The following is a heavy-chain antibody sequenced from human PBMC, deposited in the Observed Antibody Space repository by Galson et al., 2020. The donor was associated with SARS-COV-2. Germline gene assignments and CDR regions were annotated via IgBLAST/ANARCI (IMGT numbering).Heavy chain of an antibody. Sequence: SETLSLTCSVSDGPMSSYYWSWIRQPPGKGLEWIGYISYSGIANYNPSLRSRVTISVDLSKNQFSLKVTSVTAADTAVYYCARDPAPLYGDNYYYGMDVWGRGTTVTVSS. D-gene: IGHD4-17*01. CDR2: ISYSGIA. CDR1: DGPMSSYY. V-gene: IGHV4-59*01. J-gene: IGHJ6*02. CDR3: ARDPAPLYGDNYYYGMDV.